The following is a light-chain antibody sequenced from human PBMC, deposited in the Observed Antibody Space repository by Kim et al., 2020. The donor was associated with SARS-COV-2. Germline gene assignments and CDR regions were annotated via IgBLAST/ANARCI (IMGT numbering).Light chain of an antibody. J-gene: IGLJ2*01. V-gene: IGLV6-57*03. CDR3: QSYNRDNVL. CDR1: SGSIDDNY. Sequence: TITLSCTRSSGSIDDNYVQWYQQRPGGVPTTVIYEDDQRPSGVSDRFSGSIDNSSNSASITISGLRTEDEADYYCQSYNRDNVLFGGGTQLTVL. CDR2: EDD.